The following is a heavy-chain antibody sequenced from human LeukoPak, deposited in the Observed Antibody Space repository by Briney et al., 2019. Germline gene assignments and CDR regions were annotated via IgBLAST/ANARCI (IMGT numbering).Heavy chain of an antibody. J-gene: IGHJ4*02. Sequence: GGSLRLSCAASGFTFSSYAMSWVRQAPGKGLEWVSAISGSGGSTYYADSVKGRFTISRDKSKNTLYLQMNSLRAEDMAVYYCAKRNGYYFDYWGQGTLVTVSS. D-gene: IGHD2-8*01. CDR2: ISGSGGST. CDR1: GFTFSSYA. V-gene: IGHV3-23*01. CDR3: AKRNGYYFDY.